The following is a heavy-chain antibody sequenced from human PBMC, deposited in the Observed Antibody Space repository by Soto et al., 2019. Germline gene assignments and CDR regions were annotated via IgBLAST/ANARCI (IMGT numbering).Heavy chain of an antibody. J-gene: IGHJ4*02. Sequence: QVQLVESGGGVVQPGRSLRLSCAASGFTFSSYGMHWVRQAPGKGLEWVAVISYDGSNKYYADSVKGRFTISRDNSKNTLYLQMNSLRAEDTAVYYCAKDREEVGATAYYFDYSGQGTLVTVSS. CDR3: AKDREEVGATAYYFDY. D-gene: IGHD1-26*01. CDR1: GFTFSSYG. V-gene: IGHV3-30*18. CDR2: ISYDGSNK.